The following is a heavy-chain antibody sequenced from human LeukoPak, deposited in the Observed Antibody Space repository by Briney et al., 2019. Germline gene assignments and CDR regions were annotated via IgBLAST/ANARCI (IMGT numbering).Heavy chain of an antibody. J-gene: IGHJ6*03. CDR1: GFTFSSYG. V-gene: IGHV3-23*01. CDR3: AKNGDRGAYCSGGSCYPYYYYYMDV. CDR2: ISTTGGST. D-gene: IGHD2-15*01. Sequence: GGSLRLSCAASGFTFSSYGMSWVRQAPGKGLEWVSAISTTGGSTYYADSVKGRFTISRDNSKNTLYLQMNSLRAEDTSIYYCAKNGDRGAYCSGGSCYPYYYYYMDVWGKGTTVTISS.